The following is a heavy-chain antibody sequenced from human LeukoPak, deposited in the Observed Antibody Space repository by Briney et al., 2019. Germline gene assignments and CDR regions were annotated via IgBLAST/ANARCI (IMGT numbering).Heavy chain of an antibody. J-gene: IGHJ5*02. Sequence: PSETLSLTCTVSGGSISSYYWTWIRQPPGNGLEWIAYIYYSGSTNYNPSLKSRVTISVDKSKNQFSLKLRSVTAADTAVYYCARGEVALNWFDPWGQGTLVTVYS. V-gene: IGHV4-59*01. D-gene: IGHD2-15*01. CDR1: GGSISSYY. CDR2: IYYSGST. CDR3: ARGEVALNWFDP.